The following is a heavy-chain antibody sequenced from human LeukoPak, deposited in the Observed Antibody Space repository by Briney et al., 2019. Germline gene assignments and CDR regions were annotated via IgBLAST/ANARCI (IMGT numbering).Heavy chain of an antibody. V-gene: IGHV4-38-2*02. J-gene: IGHJ6*02. CDR1: SYSISNSAYY. CDR3: ARAPGRYCSGGSCYPRRYYYYGMDV. CDR2: IYHSGST. D-gene: IGHD2-15*01. Sequence: SETLSLTCTVSSYSISNSAYYWGWIRQPPGKGLEWIGSIYHSGSTHYTPSLKSRVTISVDTSKNQFSLKLSSVTAADTAVYYCARAPGRYCSGGSCYPRRYYYYGMDVWGQGTTVTVSS.